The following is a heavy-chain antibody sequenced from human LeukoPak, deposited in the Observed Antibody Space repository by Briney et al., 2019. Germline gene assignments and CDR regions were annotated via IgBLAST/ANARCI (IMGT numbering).Heavy chain of an antibody. CDR2: IIPIYDAS. CDR3: AREPLGCGGDCHFDY. V-gene: IGHV1-69*05. CDR1: GGSFTSYA. Sequence: SVTISCKTSGGSFTSYAFSWMRQAPGQGLEWMGRIIPIYDASDYAQMFQGRVSITTDESTNTVHMKVSSLTFEDTAVYYCAREPLGCGGDCHFDYWGQGTLVTVSS. D-gene: IGHD2-21*02. J-gene: IGHJ4*02.